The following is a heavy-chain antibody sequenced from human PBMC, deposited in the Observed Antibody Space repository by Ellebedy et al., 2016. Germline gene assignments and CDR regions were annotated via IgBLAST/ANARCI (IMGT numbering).Heavy chain of an antibody. CDR3: ARDVGGGYFDY. J-gene: IGHJ4*02. CDR2: INHDGSEI. Sequence: GESLKISCAASGFAFVSYYVSWVRQAPGKGLEWVANINHDGSEISYVDSVNGRFTISRDNAKNSVYLQMNSLRADDMAMYYCARDVGGGYFDYWGQGTRVTVSS. CDR1: GFAFVSYY. D-gene: IGHD2-15*01. V-gene: IGHV3-7*03.